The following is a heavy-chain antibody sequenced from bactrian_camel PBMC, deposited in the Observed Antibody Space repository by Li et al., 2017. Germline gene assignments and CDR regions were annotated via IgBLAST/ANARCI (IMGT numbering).Heavy chain of an antibody. J-gene: IGHJ4*01. D-gene: IGHD2*01. V-gene: IGHV3-2*01. Sequence: HVQLVESGGGLVQPGGSLRLSCAASGFTFSTYYMSWVRQAPGKGLEWVSSIYTGGGSTYYADSVKGRFTISKDNAKNTVSLQMNSLKPEDTAVYYCASNAYKDWGQGTQVTVS. CDR3: ASNAYKD. CDR1: GFTFSTYY. CDR2: IYTGGGST.